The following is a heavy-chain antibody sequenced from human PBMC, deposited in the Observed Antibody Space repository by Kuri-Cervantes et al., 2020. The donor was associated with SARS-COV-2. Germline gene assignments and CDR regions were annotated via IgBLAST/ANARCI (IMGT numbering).Heavy chain of an antibody. V-gene: IGHV1-18*01. J-gene: IGHJ4*02. CDR2: ISAYNGNT. D-gene: IGHD1-26*01. CDR1: GYTFTSYG. Sequence: ASVKVSCKASGYTFTSYGISWVRQAPGQGLEWMGWISAYNGNTNYAQKLQGRVTMTTDTSTSTAYMELSSLRPEDTAVYYCATGSYYRSPVDYWSQGTLVTVSS. CDR3: ATGSYYRSPVDY.